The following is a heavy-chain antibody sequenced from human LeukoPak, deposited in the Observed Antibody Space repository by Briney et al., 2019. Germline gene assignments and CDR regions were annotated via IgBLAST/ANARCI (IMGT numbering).Heavy chain of an antibody. CDR3: ARDLKMGYSSGRYSWGTGSSNDY. Sequence: ASVKVSCKASGYTFTGYYMHWARQAPGQGLEWMGWISAYNGNTNYAQKFQGRITMITDTSTSTAYMELRSLRSDDTAVYYCARDLKMGYSSGRYSWGTGSSNDYWGQGTLVTVSS. CDR1: GYTFTGYY. CDR2: ISAYNGNT. V-gene: IGHV1-18*04. D-gene: IGHD6-19*01. J-gene: IGHJ4*02.